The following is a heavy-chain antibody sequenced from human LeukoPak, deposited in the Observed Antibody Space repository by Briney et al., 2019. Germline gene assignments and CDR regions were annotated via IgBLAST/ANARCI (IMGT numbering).Heavy chain of an antibody. CDR2: IYTSGST. Sequence: SQTLSLTCTVSGGSLSSGSYYWSWIRQPAGKGLEWIGRIYTSGSTNYNPSLKSRVTISVDTSKNQFSLKLSSVTAADTAVYYCARDAGFMVRGSRRGYDDYYYYMDVWGKGTTVTISS. J-gene: IGHJ6*03. D-gene: IGHD3-10*01. V-gene: IGHV4-61*02. CDR1: GGSLSSGSYY. CDR3: ARDAGFMVRGSRRGYDDYYYYMDV.